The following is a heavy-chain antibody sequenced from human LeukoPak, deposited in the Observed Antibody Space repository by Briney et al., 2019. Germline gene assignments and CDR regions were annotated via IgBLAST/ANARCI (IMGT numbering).Heavy chain of an antibody. CDR3: ARDARGGDTLDY. D-gene: IGHD5-18*01. Sequence: GGSLRLSCSASGFTFSSHAMHSVRQAPGKGLEWVAGISYDGRNKYYAASVKGRFTISRDNSKNTLYLQMNSLRAEDTAVYCCARDARGGDTLDYWGQGTLVTVSS. CDR2: ISYDGRNK. CDR1: GFTFSSHA. V-gene: IGHV3-30*04. J-gene: IGHJ4*02.